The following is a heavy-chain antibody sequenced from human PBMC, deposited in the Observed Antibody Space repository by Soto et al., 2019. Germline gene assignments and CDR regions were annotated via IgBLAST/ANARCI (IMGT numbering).Heavy chain of an antibody. CDR1: GFRISNYF. CDR2: IKEDGSEK. CDR3: ARPRFRGMDV. D-gene: IGHD3-10*01. Sequence: PGGSLRLSCVGSGFRISNYFMSWVRQAPGKGLEWVANIKEDGSEKYYVESVKGRLTISRDNAKNSLYLQVNSLRDEDTAVYYCARPRFRGMDVWGQGTTVTVSS. V-gene: IGHV3-7*03. J-gene: IGHJ6*02.